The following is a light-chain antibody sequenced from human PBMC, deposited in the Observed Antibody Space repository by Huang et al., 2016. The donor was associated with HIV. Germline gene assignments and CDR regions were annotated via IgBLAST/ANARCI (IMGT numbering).Light chain of an antibody. CDR1: QSISNY. Sequence: DTQMTQSPSSLAASVGDRVTITCRASQSISNYLNWYQQKPGKAPKLLIYAASSLQSGVPSRFSGSGSGTDFTLTISSLQSEDFVTYYCQQSYSIPFTFGPGTKVDVK. CDR3: QQSYSIPFT. J-gene: IGKJ3*01. V-gene: IGKV1-39*01. CDR2: AAS.